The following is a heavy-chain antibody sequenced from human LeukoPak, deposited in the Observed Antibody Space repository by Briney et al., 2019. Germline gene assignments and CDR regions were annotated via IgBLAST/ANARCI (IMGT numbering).Heavy chain of an antibody. J-gene: IGHJ6*03. V-gene: IGHV1-2*02. Sequence: ASVKVSCKASGYMFTHYLLDWVRQAPGQGLEWMGWINPNSGGTNYAQKFQGRVTMTRDTSISTAYMDLNRLRSDDTAVYYCARVVAVTGARVYYMDVSREPSTVTVSS. D-gene: IGHD6-19*01. CDR3: ARVVAVTGARVYYMDV. CDR2: INPNSGGT. CDR1: GYMFTHYL.